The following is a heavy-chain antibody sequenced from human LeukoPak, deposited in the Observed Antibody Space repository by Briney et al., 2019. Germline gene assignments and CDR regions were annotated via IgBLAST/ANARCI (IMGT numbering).Heavy chain of an antibody. CDR2: IRFDGNNK. Sequence: GGSLRLSCAPSGFTFSSYGMHWVRQAPGKGLEWVAFIRFDGNNKYYADSVKGRFTISRDNSKNTLYLQMNSLRAEDTAVYYCAKDYDILTGGFDYWGQGTLVTVSS. J-gene: IGHJ4*02. D-gene: IGHD3-9*01. CDR3: AKDYDILTGGFDY. CDR1: GFTFSSYG. V-gene: IGHV3-30*02.